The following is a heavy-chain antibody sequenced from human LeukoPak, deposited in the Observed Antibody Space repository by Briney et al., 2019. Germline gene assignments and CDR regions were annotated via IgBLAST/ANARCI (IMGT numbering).Heavy chain of an antibody. Sequence: GGSLRLPCVASGLLFSNYEMNWVRQAPGKGLEGVAYVSSSAFITYYAESVKGRFTISRDNADSSLYLQMNTLRADDTAIYYCARDRGSYYNFDQWGQGTLVT. CDR2: VSSSAFIT. CDR1: GLLFSNYE. D-gene: IGHD3-10*01. V-gene: IGHV3-48*03. CDR3: ARDRGSYYNFDQ. J-gene: IGHJ4*02.